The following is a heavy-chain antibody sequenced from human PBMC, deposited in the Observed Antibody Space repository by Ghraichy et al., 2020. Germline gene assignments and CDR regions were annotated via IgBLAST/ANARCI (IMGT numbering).Heavy chain of an antibody. CDR1: GGSISSYY. J-gene: IGHJ4*02. CDR3: ASHPPRGSYGR. D-gene: IGHD1-26*01. Sequence: SENLSLTCTVSGGSISSYYWSWIRQPPGKGLEWIGYIYYSGSTNYNPSLKSRVTISVDTSKNQFSLKLSSVTAADTAVYYCASHPPRGSYGRWGQGTLVTVSS. V-gene: IGHV4-59*01. CDR2: IYYSGST.